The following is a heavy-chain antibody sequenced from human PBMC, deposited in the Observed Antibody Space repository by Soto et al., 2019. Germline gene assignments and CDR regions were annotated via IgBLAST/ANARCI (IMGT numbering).Heavy chain of an antibody. D-gene: IGHD3-16*01. CDR3: AKDKGGKFRYFDY. Sequence: GGSLRLSCAASGFTFDDYAMHWVRQAPGKGLEWVSGISWNSGSIGYADSVKGRFTISRDNAKNSLYLQMNSLRAEDTALYYCAKDKGGKFRYFDYWGQGTLVTVSS. CDR1: GFTFDDYA. J-gene: IGHJ4*02. V-gene: IGHV3-9*01. CDR2: ISWNSGSI.